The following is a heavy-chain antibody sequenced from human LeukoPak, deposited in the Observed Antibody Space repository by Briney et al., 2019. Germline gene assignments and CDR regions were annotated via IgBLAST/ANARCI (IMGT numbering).Heavy chain of an antibody. CDR3: ANPMVRGDYYMDV. CDR1: GFTFSSYG. D-gene: IGHD3-10*01. Sequence: GGSLRLSCAASGFTFSSYGMHWVRQAPGKGLEWVAFIRYDGSNKYYADSVKGRFTISRDNSKNTLYLQMNSLRAEDTAVYYCANPMVRGDYYMDVWGKGTTVTISS. CDR2: IRYDGSNK. V-gene: IGHV3-30*02. J-gene: IGHJ6*03.